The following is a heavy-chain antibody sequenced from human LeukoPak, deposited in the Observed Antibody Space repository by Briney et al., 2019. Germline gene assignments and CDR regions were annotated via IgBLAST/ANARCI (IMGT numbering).Heavy chain of an antibody. CDR1: GSTFSTNA. CDR3: AKDVGKWESLHFFDY. Sequence: PGGSLRLSCLTSGSTFSTNAMSWVRQAPGKGLEWISGISGSGASTYYADSVTGRFIISRDNSRNTLYLQMNSLRGDDTAVYYCAKDVGKWESLHFFDYWGQGTLVTVSS. D-gene: IGHD1-26*01. V-gene: IGHV3-23*01. CDR2: ISGSGAST. J-gene: IGHJ4*02.